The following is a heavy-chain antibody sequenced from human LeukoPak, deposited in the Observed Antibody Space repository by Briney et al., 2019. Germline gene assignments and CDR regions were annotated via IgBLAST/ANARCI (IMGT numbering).Heavy chain of an antibody. CDR2: IIPMYGTT. D-gene: IGHD1-26*01. Sequence: SVKVSCKASGGTFSSYAISWVRQAPGQGLEWMGGIIPMYGTTNYAEKFQGRVTIIADESTSTAYMELSSLRSEDTAVYYCATPFDSRSYLDAFDVWGQGAMVTVSS. CDR1: GGTFSSYA. CDR3: ATPFDSRSYLDAFDV. J-gene: IGHJ3*01. V-gene: IGHV1-69*01.